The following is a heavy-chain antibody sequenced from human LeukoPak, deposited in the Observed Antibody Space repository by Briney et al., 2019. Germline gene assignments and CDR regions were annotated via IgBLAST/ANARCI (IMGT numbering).Heavy chain of an antibody. J-gene: IGHJ4*02. D-gene: IGHD1-26*01. Sequence: SETLSLTCAVYGGSFSGYYWSWIRQPPGKGLEWIGEINHSGSTNYNPSLKSRVTISVDTSKNQFSLKLSSVTAADTAVYYCAVWELLKTHFDYWGQGTLVTVSS. V-gene: IGHV4-34*01. CDR1: GGSFSGYY. CDR3: AVWELLKTHFDY. CDR2: INHSGST.